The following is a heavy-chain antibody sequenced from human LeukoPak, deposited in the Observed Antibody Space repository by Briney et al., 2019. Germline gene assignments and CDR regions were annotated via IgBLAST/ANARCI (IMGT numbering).Heavy chain of an antibody. CDR2: IYSGGST. CDR3: AREGSGRST. J-gene: IGHJ5*02. V-gene: IGHV3-66*01. Sequence: ETLSLTCTVSGGSISSSSYYWGWIRQPPGKGLEWVSVIYSGGSTYYADSVKGRFTISRDNSKNTLYLQMNSLRAEDTAVYYCAREGSGRSTWGQGTLVTVSS. CDR1: GGSISSSSYY. D-gene: IGHD6-19*01.